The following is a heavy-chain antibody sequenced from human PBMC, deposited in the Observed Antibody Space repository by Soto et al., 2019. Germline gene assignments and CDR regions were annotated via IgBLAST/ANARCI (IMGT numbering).Heavy chain of an antibody. CDR3: VRDGKNNLRDWFDP. Sequence: SETLSLTCTVYGGSIRSGGYYWSWTRQPPGKGLEWIGRIYATGSSDYNPSLKSRITISVDMSKKQFSLTLRSVTAADPAMYYCVRDGKNNLRDWFDPWGQGILVTVSS. CDR2: IYATGSS. J-gene: IGHJ5*02. V-gene: IGHV4-61*02. CDR1: GGSIRSGGYY. D-gene: IGHD1-1*01.